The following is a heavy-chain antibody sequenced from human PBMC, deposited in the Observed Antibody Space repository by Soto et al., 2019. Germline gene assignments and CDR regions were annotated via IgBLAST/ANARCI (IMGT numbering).Heavy chain of an antibody. D-gene: IGHD6-19*01. Sequence: QVQLGQSGAEVKKPGASVKVSCQASGYTFTRYGISWVRQAPGPGLEWMGGISAYNGNTHYAQKLHGRVTMTTDTSTSTAYMELRSRRSAYTAVYYCARGIAVAGNHFEYGGQGTLVTVAS. CDR1: GYTFTRYG. CDR3: ARGIAVAGNHFEY. V-gene: IGHV1-18*01. CDR2: ISAYNGNT. J-gene: IGHJ4*02.